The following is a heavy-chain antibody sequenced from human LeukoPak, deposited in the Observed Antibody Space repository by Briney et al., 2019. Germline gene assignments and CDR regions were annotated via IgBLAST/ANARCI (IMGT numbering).Heavy chain of an antibody. J-gene: IGHJ4*02. Sequence: ASVTVSCKASGYTFTSYDINGVRRATGQGLKWMGWMNPNSGNTGYAQKFQGRVNITRNTSISTAYMELSSLRSEDTAVYYCARGNVLLWFGELSHFDYWGQGTLVTVSS. D-gene: IGHD3-10*01. CDR3: ARGNVLLWFGELSHFDY. CDR2: MNPNSGNT. V-gene: IGHV1-8*03. CDR1: GYTFTSYD.